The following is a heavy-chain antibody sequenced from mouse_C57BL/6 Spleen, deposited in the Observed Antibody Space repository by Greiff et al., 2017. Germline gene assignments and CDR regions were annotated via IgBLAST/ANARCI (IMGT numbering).Heavy chain of an antibody. J-gene: IGHJ2*01. CDR1: GYSITSGYY. CDR3: ARATTVVFDY. Sequence: EVKLMESGPGLVKPSQSLSLTCSVTGYSITSGYYWNWIRQFPGNKLEWMGYISYDGSNNYNPYLKNRISITRDTSKNQFFLKLNSVTTEDTATFYCARATTVVFDYWGQGTTLTVSS. CDR2: ISYDGSN. D-gene: IGHD1-1*01. V-gene: IGHV3-6*01.